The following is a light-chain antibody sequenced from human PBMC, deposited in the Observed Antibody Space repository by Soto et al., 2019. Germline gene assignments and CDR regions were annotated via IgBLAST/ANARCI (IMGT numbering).Light chain of an antibody. CDR1: QTVRNNY. V-gene: IGKV3-20*01. J-gene: IGKJ4*01. CDR3: QACSSYPLC. CDR2: DAS. Sequence: GTLSLSPGERATLSCRASQTVRNNYLAWYQQKPGQAPRLLIYDASSRATGIPDRFSGGGSGTDFTLTISRLGPEDFAVYYCQACSSYPLCFGGGTKA.